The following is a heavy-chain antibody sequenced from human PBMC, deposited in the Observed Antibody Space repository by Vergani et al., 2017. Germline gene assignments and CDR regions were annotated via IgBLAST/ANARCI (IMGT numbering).Heavy chain of an antibody. Sequence: VQLLESGGGLVQPGGSLRLSCAASGFTFSDYYMSWIRQAPGKGLEWVSYISSSSSYTNYADSVKGRFTISRDNAKNSLYLQMNSLRAEDTAVYYCARDPEGAPGENAFDIWGQGTMVTVSS. V-gene: IGHV3-11*05. CDR1: GFTFSDYY. D-gene: IGHD1-26*01. CDR3: ARDPEGAPGENAFDI. CDR2: ISSSSSYT. J-gene: IGHJ3*02.